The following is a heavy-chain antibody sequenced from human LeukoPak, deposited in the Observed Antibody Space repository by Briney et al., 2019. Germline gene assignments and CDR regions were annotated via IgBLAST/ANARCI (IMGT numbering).Heavy chain of an antibody. V-gene: IGHV4-4*07. D-gene: IGHD6-6*01. CDR3: ARDGQQLVRGGGWFDP. Sequence: SETLSLTCTVSGGSISSYYWSWIRQPAGKGLEWIGRIYTSGSTNYNPSLKSRVTMSVDTSKNLFSLKLSSVTAADTAVYYCARDGQQLVRGGGWFDPWGQGTLVTVSS. J-gene: IGHJ5*02. CDR1: GGSISSYY. CDR2: IYTSGST.